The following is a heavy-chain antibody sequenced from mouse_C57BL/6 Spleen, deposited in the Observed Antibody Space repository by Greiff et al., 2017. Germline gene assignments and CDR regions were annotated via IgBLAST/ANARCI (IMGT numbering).Heavy chain of an antibody. D-gene: IGHD1-1*01. V-gene: IGHV1-55*01. CDR3: ARSDYGSRNWYFDV. Sequence: VQLQQPGAELVQPGASVKMSCKASGYTFTSYWITWVKQRPGQGLEWIGDIFPGSGSTNYNEQFKSKATLTVDTSSSTAYMQLSSLTSEDSAVYYCARSDYGSRNWYFDVWGTGTTVTVSS. CDR2: IFPGSGST. CDR1: GYTFTSYW. J-gene: IGHJ1*03.